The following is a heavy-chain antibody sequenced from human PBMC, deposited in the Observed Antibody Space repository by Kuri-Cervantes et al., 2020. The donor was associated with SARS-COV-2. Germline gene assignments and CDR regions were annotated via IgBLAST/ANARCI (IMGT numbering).Heavy chain of an antibody. V-gene: IGHV4-34*01. CDR1: GGSFSGYY. CDR3: AREYRGIYGMDV. Sequence: ESLKISCAVYGGSFSGYYWSWIRPPPGKGLEWIGEINHSGSTNYNPSPNSRVTISVDTSKNQFSLKLSSVTAADTAVYYCAREYRGIYGMDVWGQGTTVTVSS. D-gene: IGHD6-13*01. CDR2: INHSGST. J-gene: IGHJ6*02.